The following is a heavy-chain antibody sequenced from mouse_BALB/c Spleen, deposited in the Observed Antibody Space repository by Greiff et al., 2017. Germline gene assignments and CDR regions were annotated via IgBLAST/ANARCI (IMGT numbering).Heavy chain of an antibody. CDR3: ARGDYGYDGALYYFDY. Sequence: QVQLQQSGAELVKPGASVKLSCKTSGYTFTSYWIQWVKQRPGQGLGWIGEIFPGTGTTYYNEKFKGKATLTIDTSSSTAYMQLSSLTSEDSAVYFCARGDYGYDGALYYFDYWGQGTTLTVSS. J-gene: IGHJ2*01. V-gene: IGHV1S132*01. CDR2: IFPGTGTT. D-gene: IGHD2-2*01. CDR1: GYTFTSYW.